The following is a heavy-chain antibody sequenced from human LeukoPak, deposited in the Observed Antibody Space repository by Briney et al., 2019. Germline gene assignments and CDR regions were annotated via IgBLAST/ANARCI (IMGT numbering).Heavy chain of an antibody. J-gene: IGHJ3*02. CDR2: FYSTGST. CDR1: GGSISSYY. V-gene: IGHV4-4*07. Sequence: SETLSLTCTVSGGSISSYYWTWIRQPAGKGLEWIGRFYSTGSTNYNPSLKSRVTMSVDTSKNQFSLKLSSVTAADTAVYYCARGPGGGSYSDAFDIWGQGTMVTVSS. D-gene: IGHD1-26*01. CDR3: ARGPGGGSYSDAFDI.